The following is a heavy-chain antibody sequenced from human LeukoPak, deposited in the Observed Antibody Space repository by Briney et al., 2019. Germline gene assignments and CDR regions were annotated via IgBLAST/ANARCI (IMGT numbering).Heavy chain of an antibody. CDR1: GFTFSSYA. J-gene: IGHJ4*02. Sequence: GGSLRLPCAASGFTFSSYAMSWVRQAPGKGLEWVSGISGSGDNTYYADSVKGRFTISRDNSKNTLYVQVSSLGTEDTAAYYCAKGSYYDSSGSFYFDYWGQGTLVTVSS. V-gene: IGHV3-23*01. CDR2: ISGSGDNT. CDR3: AKGSYYDSSGSFYFDY. D-gene: IGHD3-22*01.